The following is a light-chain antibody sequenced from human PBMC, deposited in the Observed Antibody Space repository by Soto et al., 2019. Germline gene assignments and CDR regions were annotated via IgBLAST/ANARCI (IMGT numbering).Light chain of an antibody. CDR2: GAS. CDR3: QQYNNWPPVT. J-gene: IGKJ3*01. CDR1: QSVYNN. Sequence: EIVMTPSPATPSVSPGERATLSCRASQSVYNNLAWYQQKPGQAPRLLIYGASTRATGIPARFSGSGSGTEFTLTISSLQSEDFAVYFCQQYNNWPPVTFGPGTKVDIK. V-gene: IGKV3-15*01.